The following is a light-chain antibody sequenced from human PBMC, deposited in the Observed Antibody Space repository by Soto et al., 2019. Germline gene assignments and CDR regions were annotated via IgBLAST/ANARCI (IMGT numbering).Light chain of an antibody. CDR1: SSDVGGYDY. J-gene: IGLJ1*01. Sequence: QSALTQPASVSGSPGQSLTISCTGTSSDVGGYDYVSWYQQHPGKAPKLMIYDVTNRPSGVSNRFSGSKSGNTASLTISGLQSEDEASYYCRSYTSSTSYVFGTGTKVTVL. CDR2: DVT. V-gene: IGLV2-14*01. CDR3: RSYTSSTSYV.